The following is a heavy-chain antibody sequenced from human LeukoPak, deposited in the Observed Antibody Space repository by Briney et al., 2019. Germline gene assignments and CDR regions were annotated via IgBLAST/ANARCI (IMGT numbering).Heavy chain of an antibody. CDR1: VGTFSSYA. Sequence: ASVKVSCKASVGTFSSYAISWVRQAPGQGLEWMGRIIPIFGTANYAQKFQGRVTITTDESTSTAYMELSSLRSEDTAVYYCASDVTIFGVRDYYFDYWGQGTLVTVSS. CDR3: ASDVTIFGVRDYYFDY. CDR2: IIPIFGTA. D-gene: IGHD3-3*01. V-gene: IGHV1-69*05. J-gene: IGHJ4*02.